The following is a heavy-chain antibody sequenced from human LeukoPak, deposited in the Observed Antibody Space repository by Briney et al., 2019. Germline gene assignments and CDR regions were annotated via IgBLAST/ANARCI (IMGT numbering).Heavy chain of an antibody. CDR3: AKTVSGSHSYQGGDY. D-gene: IGHD3-16*02. J-gene: IGHJ4*02. Sequence: PGGSLRLSCAASGFTFSSYAMSWVRQAPGKGLEWVSPISGSGSNTYYADSVKGRFTMSRDNSKNTLHLQMNRLRAEETAVYFCAKTVSGSHSYQGGDYWGQGTLVTVSS. V-gene: IGHV3-23*01. CDR2: ISGSGSNT. CDR1: GFTFSSYA.